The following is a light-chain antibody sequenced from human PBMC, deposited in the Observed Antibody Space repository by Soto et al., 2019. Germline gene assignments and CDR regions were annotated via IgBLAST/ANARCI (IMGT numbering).Light chain of an antibody. V-gene: IGKV1-17*01. CDR1: QGIRND. CDR2: AAS. Sequence: DIPMTQSPSSLSASVGDRVTISCRASQGIRNDLGWFQQKPGKAPKRLIFAASNLESGIPSRFSGSGSGTEFTLTISSLQAEDVATYYCLQHYTCPRTFGQGTKLEIK. J-gene: IGKJ2*01. CDR3: LQHYTCPRT.